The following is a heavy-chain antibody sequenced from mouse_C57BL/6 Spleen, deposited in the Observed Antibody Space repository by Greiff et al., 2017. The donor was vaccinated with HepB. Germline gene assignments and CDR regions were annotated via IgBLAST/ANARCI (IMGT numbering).Heavy chain of an antibody. CDR2: INPYNGGT. V-gene: IGHV1-19*01. CDR3: ARSRGLRPSYAMDY. D-gene: IGHD2-4*01. J-gene: IGHJ4*01. CDR1: GCTFTDYY. Sequence: VQLQQSGPVLVKPGASVKMSCKASGCTFTDYYMNWVKQSHGKSLEWFGVINPYNGGTSYNHKLKGKATLTVDKSSSTADMELNSLISEDSAVYYCARSRGLRPSYAMDYWGQGTSVTVSS.